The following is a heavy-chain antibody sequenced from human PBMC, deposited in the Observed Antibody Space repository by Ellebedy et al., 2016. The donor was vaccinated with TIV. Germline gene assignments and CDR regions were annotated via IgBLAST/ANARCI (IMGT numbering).Heavy chain of an antibody. CDR2: IKQDGSEK. J-gene: IGHJ4*02. D-gene: IGHD6-19*01. Sequence: GGSLRLSCATSGFTFSNYWMTWVRQAPGKGLDWVANIKQDGSEKYYVDSVKGRFSISRDNAKSSLYLQRNSLTDEDTAVYYCARDQWLGRAYYYDSWGQGTLVTVSS. CDR1: GFTFSNYW. CDR3: ARDQWLGRAYYYDS. V-gene: IGHV3-7*01.